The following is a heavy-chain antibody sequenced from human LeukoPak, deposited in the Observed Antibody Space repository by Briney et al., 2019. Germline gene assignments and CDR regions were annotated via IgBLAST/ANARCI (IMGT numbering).Heavy chain of an antibody. V-gene: IGHV1-18*01. CDR2: ISTYNGNT. D-gene: IGHD2-15*01. J-gene: IGHJ4*02. CDR3: ARGPYCSGGTCYSQYFDF. Sequence: ASVKVSCKASGYTFTSYGITWVRQAPGQGLAWMGWISTYNGNTNYAQKLQGRVTMTTDTSTSTAYMELRSLRSDDTAVYYCARGPYCSGGTCYSQYFDFWGQGTLVPVSS. CDR1: GYTFTSYG.